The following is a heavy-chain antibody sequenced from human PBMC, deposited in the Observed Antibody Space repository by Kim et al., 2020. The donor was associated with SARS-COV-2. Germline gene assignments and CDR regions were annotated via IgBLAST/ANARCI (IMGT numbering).Heavy chain of an antibody. CDR2: ISYDGSNK. CDR1: GFTFSSYA. D-gene: IGHD2-15*01. V-gene: IGHV3-30*04. Sequence: GGSLRLSCAASGFTFSSYAMHWVRQAPGKGLEWVAVISYDGSNKYYADSVKGRFTISRDNSKNTLYLQMNSLRAEDTAVYYCARPRGGSYRPSLDYWGQGTLVTVSS. CDR3: ARPRGGSYRPSLDY. J-gene: IGHJ4*02.